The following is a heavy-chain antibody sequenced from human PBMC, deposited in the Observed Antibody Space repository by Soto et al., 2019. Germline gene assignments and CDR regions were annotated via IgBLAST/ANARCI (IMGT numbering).Heavy chain of an antibody. J-gene: IGHJ5*02. Sequence: QVQLQESGPGLVKPSGTLSLTCAVSGGSISNSKWWSWVRQPPGKGLEWIGEIYHSGSTNYNPSRKRRGTRSVDKSKDPFSLRLSSVAAADPAGYSCAGDLETWFGDRADNWFDPWGQGTLVTVSS. CDR3: AGDLETWFGDRADNWFDP. V-gene: IGHV4-4*02. CDR1: GGSISNSKW. CDR2: IYHSGST. D-gene: IGHD3-10*01.